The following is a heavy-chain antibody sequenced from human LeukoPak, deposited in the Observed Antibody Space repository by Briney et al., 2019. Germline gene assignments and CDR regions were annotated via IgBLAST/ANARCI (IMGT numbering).Heavy chain of an antibody. D-gene: IGHD3-9*01. Sequence: GGSLRLSCAASGFTFSNAWMSWVRQAPGKGLEWVGRIKSKTDGGTTDYAAPVKGRFTISRDDSKNTLYLQMNSLKTEDTAVYYCTTHAEYYDISTGYQYIAPDAFDIWGQGTMVTVSS. V-gene: IGHV3-15*01. CDR2: IKSKTDGGTT. J-gene: IGHJ3*02. CDR1: GFTFSNAW. CDR3: TTHAEYYDISTGYQYIAPDAFDI.